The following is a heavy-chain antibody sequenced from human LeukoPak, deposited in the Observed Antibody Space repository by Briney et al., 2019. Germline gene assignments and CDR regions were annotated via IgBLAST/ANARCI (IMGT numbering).Heavy chain of an antibody. CDR3: ARARQYYYDSSGFYFDY. V-gene: IGHV4-30-4*07. CDR1: GGSISSGGYS. J-gene: IGHJ4*02. D-gene: IGHD3-22*01. CDR2: IYYSGST. Sequence: SETLSLTCAVSGGSISSGGYSWSWIRQPPGKGLEWIGYIYYSGSTYYNPSLRSRVTISVDTSKNQFSLKLSSVTAADTAVYYCARARQYYYDSSGFYFDYWGQGTLVIVSS.